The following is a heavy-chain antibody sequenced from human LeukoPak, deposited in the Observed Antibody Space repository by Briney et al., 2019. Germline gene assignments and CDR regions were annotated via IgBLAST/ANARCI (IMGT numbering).Heavy chain of an antibody. CDR1: GGSISSSSYS. V-gene: IGHV4-39*01. CDR2: IFYGGNT. D-gene: IGHD3-22*01. J-gene: IGHJ4*02. Sequence: PSETLSLTCTVSGGSISSSSYSWGWIRQPPGKGLEWIGSIFYGGNTYYNPSLKSRVTISVDTSKTHFSLKLSSVTAADTAVYYCARGAYYYDSRGYYFDYWGQGTLVTVSS. CDR3: ARGAYYYDSRGYYFDY.